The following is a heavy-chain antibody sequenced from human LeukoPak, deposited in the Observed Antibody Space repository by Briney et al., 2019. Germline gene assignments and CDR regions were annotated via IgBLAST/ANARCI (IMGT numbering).Heavy chain of an antibody. CDR2: IYYSGST. CDR1: GGSISSGDHY. J-gene: IGHJ4*02. V-gene: IGHV4-30-4*01. D-gene: IGHD4-11*01. Sequence: SQTLSLTCTVSGGSISSGDHYWSWIRQPPGKGLEWIGYIYYSGSTYYNPSLKSRVTISVDTSKNQFSLKLSSVTAADTAVYFCASCSNYYFDYWGQGTLVTVSS. CDR3: ASCSNYYFDY.